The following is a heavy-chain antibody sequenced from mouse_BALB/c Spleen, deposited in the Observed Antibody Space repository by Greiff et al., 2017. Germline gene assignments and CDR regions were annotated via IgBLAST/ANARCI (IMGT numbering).Heavy chain of an antibody. CDR3: ARRNSYYGNFDY. CDR1: GYAFSSYW. J-gene: IGHJ2*01. Sequence: QVQLQQSGAELVRPGSSVKISCKASGYAFSSYWMNWVQQRPGQGLEWIGQIYPGDGDTNYNGKFKGKATLTADKSSSTAYMQLSSLTSEDSAVYFCARRNSYYGNFDYWGQGTTLTVSS. D-gene: IGHD1-1*01. CDR2: IYPGDGDT. V-gene: IGHV1-80*01.